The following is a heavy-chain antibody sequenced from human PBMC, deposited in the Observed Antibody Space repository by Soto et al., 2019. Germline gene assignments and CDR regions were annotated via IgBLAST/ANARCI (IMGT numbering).Heavy chain of an antibody. CDR1: GFTFSSYG. D-gene: IGHD2-15*01. J-gene: IGHJ4*02. Sequence: QVQVVESGGGVVQPGRSLRLSCAASGFTFSSYGMHWVRQAPGKGLEWVAVISYDGSNKYYADSVKGRFTISRDNSKNTLYLQMNSLRADDTAVYYCAKDRARYCGGGSCYSIFDYWGQGTLVTVSS. CDR2: ISYDGSNK. V-gene: IGHV3-30*18. CDR3: AKDRARYCGGGSCYSIFDY.